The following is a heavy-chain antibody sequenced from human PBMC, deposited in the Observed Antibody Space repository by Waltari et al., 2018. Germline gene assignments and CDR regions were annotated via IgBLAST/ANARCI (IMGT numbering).Heavy chain of an antibody. D-gene: IGHD2-2*01. V-gene: IGHV4-39*02. J-gene: IGHJ6*02. CDR3: ARERYCSSTSCYSYYYYGMDV. CDR1: GGSISSSSYY. CDR2: IYYSGST. Sequence: QLQLQESGPGLVKPSETLSLTCTVSGGSISSSSYYWGWIRQPQGKGLGWIGSIYYSGSTYYNPSLKSRVTISVDTSKNQFSLKLSSVTAADTAVYYCARERYCSSTSCYSYYYYGMDVWGQGTTVTVSS.